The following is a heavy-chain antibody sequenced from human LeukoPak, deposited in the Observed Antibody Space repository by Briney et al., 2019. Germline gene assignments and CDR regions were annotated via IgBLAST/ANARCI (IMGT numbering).Heavy chain of an antibody. CDR1: GFTVSSNY. V-gene: IGHV3-66*01. CDR2: IYSGGST. Sequence: GGSLRLSCAASGFTVSSNYMSWVRQAPGKGLEWVSVIYSGGSTYYADSVKGRFTISRDNSKNTLYLQMNSLRAEDTAVYYCARDEVKAAAGTGAFDIWGQGTMVTVSS. CDR3: ARDEVKAAAGTGAFDI. D-gene: IGHD6-13*01. J-gene: IGHJ3*02.